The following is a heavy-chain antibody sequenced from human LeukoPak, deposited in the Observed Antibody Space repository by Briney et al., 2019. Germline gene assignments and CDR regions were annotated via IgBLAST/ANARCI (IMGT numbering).Heavy chain of an antibody. J-gene: IGHJ3*02. V-gene: IGHV7-4-1*02. Sequence: GASVKVSCKASGDIFISYGMNWVRQAPGQGLEWMGWINTNTGNPTYAQGFTGRFVFSLDTSVSTAYLQISSLKAEDTAVYYCASTEGRITMMGDAFDIWGQGTMVTVSS. D-gene: IGHD3-22*01. CDR3: ASTEGRITMMGDAFDI. CDR2: INTNTGNP. CDR1: GDIFISYG.